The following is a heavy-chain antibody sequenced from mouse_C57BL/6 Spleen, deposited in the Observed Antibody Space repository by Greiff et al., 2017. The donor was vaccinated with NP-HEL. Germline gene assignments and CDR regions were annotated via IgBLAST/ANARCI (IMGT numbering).Heavy chain of an antibody. CDR1: GFTFSSYG. Sequence: EVQLVESGGDLVMPGGSLKLSCAASGFTFSSYGMSWVRQTPDKRLEWVATISSGGSYTYYPDSVKGRFTISRDNAKNTLYLQMSSLKSEDTAMYYCARQSYYGSSYYAMDYWGQGTSVTVSS. CDR3: ARQSYYGSSYYAMDY. CDR2: ISSGGSYT. V-gene: IGHV5-6*01. D-gene: IGHD1-1*01. J-gene: IGHJ4*01.